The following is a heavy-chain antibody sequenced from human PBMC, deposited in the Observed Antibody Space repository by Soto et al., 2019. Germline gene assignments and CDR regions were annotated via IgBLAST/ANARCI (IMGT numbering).Heavy chain of an antibody. CDR3: ARGIGYSYSYFDY. J-gene: IGHJ4*02. CDR1: GGSISSYY. V-gene: IGHV4-59*01. Sequence: LSLTCTVSGGSISSYYWSWIRQPPGKGLEWIGYIYYSGSTNYSPSLKSRVTISVDTSKNQFSLNLSSVTAADTAVYYCARGIGYSYSYFDYWGQGSLVTVSS. CDR2: IYYSGST. D-gene: IGHD5-18*01.